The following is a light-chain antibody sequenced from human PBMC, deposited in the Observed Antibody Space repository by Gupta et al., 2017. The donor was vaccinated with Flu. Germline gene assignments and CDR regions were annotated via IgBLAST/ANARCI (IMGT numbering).Light chain of an antibody. CDR3: SSYAGSNNPLYV. CDR2: EVS. CDR1: SSDVGGYNY. J-gene: IGLJ1*01. Sequence: QSALTQPPSASGSPGQSVTISCTETSSDVGGYNYVSWYQQHPGKAPKLMIYEVSKRPSGVPDRFSGSKSGNTASLTVSGLQAEDEADYYCSSYAGSNNPLYVFGTGTKVTVL. V-gene: IGLV2-8*01.